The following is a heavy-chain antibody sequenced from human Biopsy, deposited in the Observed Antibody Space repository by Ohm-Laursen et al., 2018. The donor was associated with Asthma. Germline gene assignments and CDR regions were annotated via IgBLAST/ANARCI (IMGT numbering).Heavy chain of an antibody. CDR2: IVFASGAT. CDR3: AAGRTSLQGESLI. Sequence: GSSVKVSCKASGVALSGYTFEWVRQARGLGLEWIALIVFASGATNYAQNFPDRLTVTRDMSAGSVSKELRGLSSTDTAVYYCAAGRTSLQGESLIWGQGTLVSVSS. CDR1: GVALSGYT. V-gene: IGHV1-58*01. D-gene: IGHD2/OR15-2a*01. J-gene: IGHJ4*01.